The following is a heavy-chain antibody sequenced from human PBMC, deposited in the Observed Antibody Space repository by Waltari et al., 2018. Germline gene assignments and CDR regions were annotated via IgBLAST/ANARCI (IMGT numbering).Heavy chain of an antibody. CDR1: GYSFINYW. D-gene: IGHD6-13*01. V-gene: IGHV5-51*01. CDR2: IYPGESET. J-gene: IGHJ5*02. CDR3: ARIWSSKNVSDP. Sequence: EVQLVQSGAEMKKPGDSLRISCKGSGYSFINYWVAWVRQMPGKGLEWMGTIYPGESETRYSPAFQGQVTFSADKSISTAYLQWASLKASDTAIYYCARIWSSKNVSDPWGQGTLVTVSS.